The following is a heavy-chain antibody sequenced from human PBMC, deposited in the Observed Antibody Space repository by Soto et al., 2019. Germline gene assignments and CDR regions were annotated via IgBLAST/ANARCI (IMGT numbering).Heavy chain of an antibody. D-gene: IGHD3-22*01. CDR2: INPSGGST. Sequence: ASVKVSCKASGYTFTSYYMHWVRQAPGQGLEWMGIINPSGGSTSYAQKFQGRVTMTRDTSTSTVYMELSSLRSEDTAVYYCAKGITGPKGYDSSGYYSGLDYWGQGTLVTV. CDR3: AKGITGPKGYDSSGYYSGLDY. CDR1: GYTFTSYY. V-gene: IGHV1-46*01. J-gene: IGHJ4*02.